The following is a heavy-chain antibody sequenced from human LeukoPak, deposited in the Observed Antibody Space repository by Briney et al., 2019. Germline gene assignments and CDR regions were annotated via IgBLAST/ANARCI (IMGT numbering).Heavy chain of an antibody. D-gene: IGHD1-7*01. Sequence: ASVKVSCKASGYTFTGYYMHWVRQAPGQGLEWMGWINPNSGGTNYAQKFQGRVTMTRDTSISTAYMELSRLRSDDTAVYYCAREEGNWNSHDYWGQGTLVTVSS. CDR1: GYTFTGYY. J-gene: IGHJ4*02. V-gene: IGHV1-2*02. CDR2: INPNSGGT. CDR3: AREEGNWNSHDY.